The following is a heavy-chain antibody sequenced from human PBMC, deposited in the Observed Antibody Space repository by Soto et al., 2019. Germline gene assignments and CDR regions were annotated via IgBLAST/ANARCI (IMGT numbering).Heavy chain of an antibody. V-gene: IGHV3-23*01. CDR2: INGSGDTT. Sequence: VGSLRLSCAASGFTFSSYVMSWVRQTPGKRLEWVSGINGSGDTTYYADSVKGRFTVTRDNSRNTVFLQMNSLRGDDTAVYYCAKDSGSGWSADYWGQGALVTVSS. CDR3: AKDSGSGWSADY. D-gene: IGHD6-19*01. CDR1: GFTFSSYV. J-gene: IGHJ4*02.